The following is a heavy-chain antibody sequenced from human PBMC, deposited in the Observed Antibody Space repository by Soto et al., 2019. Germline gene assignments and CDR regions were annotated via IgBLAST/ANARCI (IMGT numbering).Heavy chain of an antibody. V-gene: IGHV4-34*01. CDR3: ARGADPDIAMVSRNYYYYMDV. CDR1: GGSFSGYY. D-gene: IGHD5-18*01. Sequence: SETLSLTCAVYGGSFSGYYWSWIRQPPGKGLEWIGEINHSGSTNYNPSLKSRVTISVDTSKNQFSLKLSSVTAADTAVYYCARGADPDIAMVSRNYYYYMDVWGKGTTVTVSS. CDR2: INHSGST. J-gene: IGHJ6*03.